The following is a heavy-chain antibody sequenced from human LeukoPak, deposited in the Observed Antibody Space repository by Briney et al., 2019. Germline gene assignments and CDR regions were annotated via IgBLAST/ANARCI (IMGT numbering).Heavy chain of an antibody. CDR2: MSSTGDA. CDR1: GFTFSRYS. CDR3: ARWGGAGLNAFDI. J-gene: IGHJ3*02. Sequence: GSLRLSCAASGFTFSRYSMNWIRQPPGKGPEWIANMSSTGDAANNPSLMGRVAMSIDTSKNEFSLILRSMTAADTAVYFCARWGGAGLNAFDIWGQGTMVTVSS. D-gene: IGHD3-16*01. V-gene: IGHV4-59*01.